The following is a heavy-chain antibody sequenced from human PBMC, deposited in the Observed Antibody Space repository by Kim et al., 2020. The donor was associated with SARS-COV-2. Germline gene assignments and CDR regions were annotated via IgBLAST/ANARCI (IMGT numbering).Heavy chain of an antibody. CDR3: ARGTTIAAPGRYYFDY. D-gene: IGHD6-6*01. J-gene: IGHJ4*02. Sequence: SVKVSCKASGGTFSSYAISWVRQAPGQGLEWMGGIIPIFGTANYAQKFQGRVTITADESTSTAYMELSSLRSEDTAVYYCARGTTIAAPGRYYFDYWGQGTLVTVSS. CDR2: IIPIFGTA. V-gene: IGHV1-69*13. CDR1: GGTFSSYA.